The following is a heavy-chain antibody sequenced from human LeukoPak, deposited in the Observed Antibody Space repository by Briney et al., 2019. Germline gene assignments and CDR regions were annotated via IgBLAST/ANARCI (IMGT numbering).Heavy chain of an antibody. Sequence: PGGSLRLSCAASGFTFSSYSMNWVRQAPGKGLEWVSSISSSSSYIYYADSVKGRFTISRDNAKNSLYLQMNSLRAEDTAVYYCARDEHDYGAFDIWGQGTMVTVSS. CDR3: ARDEHDYGAFDI. V-gene: IGHV3-21*01. D-gene: IGHD4-17*01. CDR1: GFTFSSYS. CDR2: ISSSSSYI. J-gene: IGHJ3*02.